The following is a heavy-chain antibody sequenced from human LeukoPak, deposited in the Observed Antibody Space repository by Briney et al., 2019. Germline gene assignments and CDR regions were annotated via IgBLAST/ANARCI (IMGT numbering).Heavy chain of an antibody. CDR1: GGSISSSSYY. Sequence: SETLSLTCTVSGGSISSSSYYWGWIRQPPGKGLEWIGSTYYSGSTYYNPSLKSRVTISVDTSKNQFSLKLSSVTAADTAVYYCARRDGPGNYDFWSGYYTPPGYFDYWGQGTLVTVSS. CDR3: ARRDGPGNYDFWSGYYTPPGYFDY. D-gene: IGHD3-3*01. V-gene: IGHV4-39*01. CDR2: TYYSGST. J-gene: IGHJ4*02.